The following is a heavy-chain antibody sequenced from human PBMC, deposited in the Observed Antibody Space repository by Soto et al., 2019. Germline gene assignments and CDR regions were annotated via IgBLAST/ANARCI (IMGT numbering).Heavy chain of an antibody. D-gene: IGHD3-16*01. CDR1: GVSITTNGYS. V-gene: IGHV4-30-2*01. CDR3: ATYTAFAKYYFDY. CDR2: IYPSGTI. Sequence: TLSLTCAVSGVSITTNGYSWSWIRQPPGKGLEWIGYIYPSGTIFYNPSLNSRVTISADTSNNQFSLKLTSVTAADTAVYFCATYTAFAKYYFDYWGRGTLVPSPQ. J-gene: IGHJ4*02.